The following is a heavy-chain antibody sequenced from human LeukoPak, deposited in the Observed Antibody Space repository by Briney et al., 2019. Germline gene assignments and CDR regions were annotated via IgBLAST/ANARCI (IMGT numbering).Heavy chain of an antibody. V-gene: IGHV4-34*01. CDR2: INHSGST. Sequence: ETLSLTCAVYGGSFSGYYWSWIRQPPGKGLEWIGEINHSGSTNYNPSLKSRVTMSVDMSTRQISLKLSSVTAADTAVYYCARGYGSGSYPRFDYWGQGTLVTVSS. CDR1: GGSFSGYY. D-gene: IGHD3-10*01. J-gene: IGHJ4*02. CDR3: ARGYGSGSYPRFDY.